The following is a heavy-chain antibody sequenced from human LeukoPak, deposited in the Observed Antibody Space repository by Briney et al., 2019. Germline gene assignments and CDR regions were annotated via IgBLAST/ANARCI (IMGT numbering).Heavy chain of an antibody. J-gene: IGHJ6*01. Sequence: GGSLRLSCAASGFTFSSYAMSWVRQAPGKGLEWVAVIWYDGSNKYYADSVKGRFTISRDNSKNTLYLQMNSLRAEDTAVYYCAREYSSGWYYYYYGMDVWGKGPRSPSPQ. CDR1: GFTFSSYA. CDR2: IWYDGSNK. D-gene: IGHD6-19*01. CDR3: AREYSSGWYYYYYGMDV. V-gene: IGHV3-33*08.